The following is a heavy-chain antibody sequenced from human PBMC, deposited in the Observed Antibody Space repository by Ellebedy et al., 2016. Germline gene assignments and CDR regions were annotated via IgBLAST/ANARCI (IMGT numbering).Heavy chain of an antibody. CDR3: ARRSVDDYGDRAAWVNAFDI. D-gene: IGHD4-17*01. CDR1: GGSISSYY. CDR2: IYTSGST. V-gene: IGHV4-4*07. J-gene: IGHJ3*02. Sequence: SETLSLTXTVSGGSISSYYWSWIRQPAGKGLEWIGRIYTSGSTNYNPSLKSRVTISVDTSKNQFSLKLSSVTAADTAVYYCARRSVDDYGDRAAWVNAFDIWGQGTMVTVSS.